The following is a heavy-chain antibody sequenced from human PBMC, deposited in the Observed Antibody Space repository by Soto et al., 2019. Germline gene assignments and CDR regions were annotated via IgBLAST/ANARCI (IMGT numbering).Heavy chain of an antibody. D-gene: IGHD3-10*01. CDR3: AKSRYGSGSYYYYYYGMDV. V-gene: IGHV3-30*18. J-gene: IGHJ6*02. CDR2: ISYDGSNK. CDR1: GFTFSSYG. Sequence: GGSLRLSCAASGFTFSSYGMHWVRQAPGKGLEWVAVISYDGSNKYYADSVKGRFTISRDNSKNTLYLQMNSLRAEDTAVYYCAKSRYGSGSYYYYYYGMDVWGQGTTVTVSS.